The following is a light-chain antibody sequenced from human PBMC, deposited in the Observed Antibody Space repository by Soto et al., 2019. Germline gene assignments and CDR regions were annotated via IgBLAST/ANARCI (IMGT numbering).Light chain of an antibody. CDR1: PSVANF. CDR2: GAF. CDR3: QQRNIWPPVT. J-gene: IGKJ5*01. Sequence: EIVLTQSPATLSLSPGERATLSCTASPSVANFVSWYQQKPGQAPRLLSYGAFNRATGIPARFSGSGSGTDFTLTISSLEPEDSAVYYCQQRNIWPPVTFGQGTRLENK. V-gene: IGKV3-11*01.